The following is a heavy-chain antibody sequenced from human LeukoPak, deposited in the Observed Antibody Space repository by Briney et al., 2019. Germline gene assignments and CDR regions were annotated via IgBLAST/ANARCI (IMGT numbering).Heavy chain of an antibody. Sequence: GGSLRLSCAASGFTFSSYGMSWVRQAPGKGLEWVSVISGSGGTTYYADSVKGRFTISRDNAKNSLYLQMNSLRAEDTAVYYCARDTDFDCWGQGTLVTVSS. CDR3: ARDTDFDC. V-gene: IGHV3-23*01. J-gene: IGHJ4*02. CDR2: ISGSGGTT. CDR1: GFTFSSYG.